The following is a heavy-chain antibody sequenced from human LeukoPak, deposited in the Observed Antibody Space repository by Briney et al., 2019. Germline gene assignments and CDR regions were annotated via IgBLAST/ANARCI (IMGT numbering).Heavy chain of an antibody. D-gene: IGHD2-2*02. CDR2: INHSGST. CDR1: GGSFSVYY. Sequence: SETLSLTCAVYGGSFSVYYWSWIRQPPGKGLEWIGEINHSGSTNYNPSLKSRVTISVDTSKNQFSLKLSSVTAADTAVYYCARARPLGYCSSTSCYKRYYYYGMDVWGQGTTVTVSS. V-gene: IGHV4-34*01. CDR3: ARARPLGYCSSTSCYKRYYYYGMDV. J-gene: IGHJ6*02.